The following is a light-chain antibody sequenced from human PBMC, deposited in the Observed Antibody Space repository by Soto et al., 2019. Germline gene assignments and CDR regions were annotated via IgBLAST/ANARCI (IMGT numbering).Light chain of an antibody. CDR1: QGIGSE. Sequence: EIVMTQSPATLSLSPGERAALSCRASQGIGSELAWYQQKPGQPPRLLIYGASTRATGVPARFTGSGSGSDFTLTISGLQSEDFAVYYCQQGHNWPLTFGQGTRLEI. CDR3: QQGHNWPLT. J-gene: IGKJ2*01. CDR2: GAS. V-gene: IGKV3-15*01.